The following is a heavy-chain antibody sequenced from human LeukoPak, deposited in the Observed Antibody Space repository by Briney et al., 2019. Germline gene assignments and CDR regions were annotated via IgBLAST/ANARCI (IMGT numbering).Heavy chain of an antibody. V-gene: IGHV1-2*02. Sequence: ASVKVSCKASGYTFTGYYMHWVRQAPGRGLEWMGWVNPNSGGTNYAQKFQGRVTMARDTSISTAYMELSRLRSDDTAVYYCARKVSGDYAIDYWGQGTLVTVSS. D-gene: IGHD4-17*01. CDR3: ARKVSGDYAIDY. J-gene: IGHJ4*02. CDR1: GYTFTGYY. CDR2: VNPNSGGT.